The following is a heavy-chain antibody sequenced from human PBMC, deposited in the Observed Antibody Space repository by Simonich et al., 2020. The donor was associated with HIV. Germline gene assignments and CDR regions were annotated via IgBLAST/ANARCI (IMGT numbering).Heavy chain of an antibody. CDR1: GGSFSGYY. Sequence: QVQLQQWGAGLLKPSATLSLTCAVYGGSFSGYYWRWIRQPPGKGLEWIWEINHRRSTNYNPPLKSRVTISVDTSKNHFSLKLSSVTAADTAVYYCASLDPMYYYDSSGYFDDAFDIWGQGTMVTVSS. CDR3: ASLDPMYYYDSSGYFDDAFDI. V-gene: IGHV4-34*01. D-gene: IGHD3-22*01. CDR2: INHRRST. J-gene: IGHJ3*02.